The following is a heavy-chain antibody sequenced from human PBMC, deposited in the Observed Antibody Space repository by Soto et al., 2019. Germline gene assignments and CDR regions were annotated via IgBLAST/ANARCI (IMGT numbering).Heavy chain of an antibody. CDR1: GFIFSDYY. J-gene: IGHJ4*02. Sequence: QVQLVESGGGLVQPGGSLSLSCAASGFIFSDYYMSWIRQAPGKGLEWVSYISNSGSIIYYEDYVKGRFTISRDDAKNSLYLQMNSLRAEDTAVYYCARGLRDSSRSYDDWGQGTLVTVSS. V-gene: IGHV3-11*01. D-gene: IGHD6-13*01. CDR2: ISNSGSII. CDR3: ARGLRDSSRSYDD.